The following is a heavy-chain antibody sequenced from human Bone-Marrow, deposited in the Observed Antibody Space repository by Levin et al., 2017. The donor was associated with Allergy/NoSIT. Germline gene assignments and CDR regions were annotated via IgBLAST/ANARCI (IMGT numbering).Heavy chain of an antibody. J-gene: IGHJ4*02. CDR3: VTDRDCGSNSGVFHY. CDR1: GFTFSTYG. D-gene: IGHD2-2*01. CDR2: IWCDGSNK. Sequence: PGGSLRLSCAASGFTFSTYGMHWVRQAPGKGLEWVALIWCDGSNKYFADSVKGRFSISRDISKNTLYLQMNSLRAEDSAVYYCVTDRDCGSNSGVFHYWGPGTLVTVSS. V-gene: IGHV3-33*01.